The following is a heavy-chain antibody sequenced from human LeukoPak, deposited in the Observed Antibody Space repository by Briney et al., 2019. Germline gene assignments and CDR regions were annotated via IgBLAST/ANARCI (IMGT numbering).Heavy chain of an antibody. V-gene: IGHV4-4*07. CDR2: IHTSGST. CDR3: ARRDISSGWSFDY. CDR1: GGSISNYH. Sequence: SEALSLTCTVSGGSISNYHWSWIRQPAGKGLEWIGQIHTSGSTNYNPPLKSRVSMSIDTTEDQVSLTIRSVTAADTAFYYCARRDISSGWSFDYWGQGTLVTVSS. J-gene: IGHJ4*02. D-gene: IGHD6-19*01.